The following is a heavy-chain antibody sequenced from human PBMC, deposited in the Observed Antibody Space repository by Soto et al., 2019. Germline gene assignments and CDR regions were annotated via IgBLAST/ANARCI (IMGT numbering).Heavy chain of an antibody. D-gene: IGHD4-17*01. CDR2: ISWNSGSI. CDR3: AKDRVDGDYEGEFDY. V-gene: IGHV3-9*01. Sequence: PGGSLRLSCAASGFTVSSNYMSWVRQAPGKGLEWVSGISWNSGSIGYADSVKGRFTISRDNAKNSLYLQMNSLRAEDTALYYCAKDRVDGDYEGEFDYWGQGTLVTVSS. CDR1: GFTVSSNY. J-gene: IGHJ4*02.